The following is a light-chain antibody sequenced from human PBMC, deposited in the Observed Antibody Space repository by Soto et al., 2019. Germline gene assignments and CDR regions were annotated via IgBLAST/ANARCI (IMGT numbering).Light chain of an antibody. CDR2: GAS. V-gene: IGKV3-15*01. CDR1: QRVSSN. Sequence: DIVMTHSPATLSVSPGERATLSCRASQRVSSNLAWYQQKPGQAPRLLIYGASTRATGIPARFSGSGSGTEFTLTISSLQSEDFAVYFCQQYNNWPQTFGQGTKV. J-gene: IGKJ1*01. CDR3: QQYNNWPQT.